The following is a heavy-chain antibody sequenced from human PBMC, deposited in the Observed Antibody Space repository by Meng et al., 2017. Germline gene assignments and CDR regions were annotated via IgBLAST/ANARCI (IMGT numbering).Heavy chain of an antibody. D-gene: IGHD3-22*01. J-gene: IGHJ4*02. CDR3: ARDWYDSSGYYLV. CDR1: GYTFTSYY. CDR2: INPSGGST. V-gene: IGHV1-46*01. Sequence: QVQLVQSGAEVKKPGASVKISCKASGYTFTSYYIYWVRQAPGQGLEWMGIINPSGGSTSYAQKFQGRVTMTRDTSTSTVYMELSSLRSEDTAVYYCARDWYDSSGYYLVWGQGTLVTVSS.